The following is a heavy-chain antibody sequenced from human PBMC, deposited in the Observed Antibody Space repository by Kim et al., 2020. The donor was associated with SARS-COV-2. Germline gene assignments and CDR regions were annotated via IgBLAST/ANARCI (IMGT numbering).Heavy chain of an antibody. CDR3: ARVTYGAASHYYFAY. V-gene: IGHV3-11*05. J-gene: IGHJ4*02. Sequence: GGSLRLSCAASGFTFSDYSLTWIRQAPGKGLEWLSYISATTNYAIYADSVKGRFTISRDNAKNSLYLQMNSLRAEDTAVYYCARVTYGAASHYYFAYWGQGTLVTVSS. CDR2: ISATTNYA. CDR1: GFTFSDYS. D-gene: IGHD3-10*01.